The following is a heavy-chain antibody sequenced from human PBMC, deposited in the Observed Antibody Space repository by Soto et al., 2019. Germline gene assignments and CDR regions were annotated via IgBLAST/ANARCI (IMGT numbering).Heavy chain of an antibody. Sequence: QVQLVESGGGVVQPARSLRLSCAASGFIFSNYGMHWVRQAPGKGLEWVAGISYDAINKYYADSVQGRFTISRDNSKNTLTLQMTSRRAEDTAVYYCAHLERGVWGQGTVVTVSS. CDR1: GFIFSNYG. V-gene: IGHV3-30*03. J-gene: IGHJ4*02. CDR3: AHLERGV. CDR2: ISYDAINK.